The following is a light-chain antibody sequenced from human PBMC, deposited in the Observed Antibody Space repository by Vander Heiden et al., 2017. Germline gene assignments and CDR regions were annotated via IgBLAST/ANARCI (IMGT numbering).Light chain of an antibody. CDR1: SSNIGSNY. CDR2: RNN. Sequence: SVLTQPPSASGTPGQRVTISCSGSSSNIGSNYVYWYQQLPGTAPNLLIYRNNQRPSGVPDRFSGSKSGTSASLAISGLRSEDEADYYCAAWDDSLSGFYVFGTGTKVTVL. J-gene: IGLJ1*01. V-gene: IGLV1-47*01. CDR3: AAWDDSLSGFYV.